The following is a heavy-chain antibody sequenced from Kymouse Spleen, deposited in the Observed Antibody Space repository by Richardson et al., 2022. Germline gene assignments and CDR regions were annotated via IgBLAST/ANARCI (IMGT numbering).Heavy chain of an antibody. CDR1: GGSFSGYY. J-gene: IGHJ4*02. D-gene: IGHD2-8*01. Sequence: QVQLQQWGAGLLKPSETLSLTCAVYGGSFSGYYWSWIRQPPGKGLEWIGEINHSGSTNYNPSLKSRVTISVDTSKNQFSLKLSSVTAADTAVYYCARAGYCTNGVCYSDFDYWGQGTLVTVSS. V-gene: IGHV4-34*01. CDR3: ARAGYCTNGVCYSDFDY. CDR2: INHSGST.